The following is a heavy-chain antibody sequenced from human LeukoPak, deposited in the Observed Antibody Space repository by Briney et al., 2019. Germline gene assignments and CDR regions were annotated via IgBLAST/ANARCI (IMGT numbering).Heavy chain of an antibody. J-gene: IGHJ4*02. V-gene: IGHV3-23*01. CDR3: ANKRPYYYDNSGYSGTY. CDR2: ISGSGKST. Sequence: GGSLRLSCTVSGFTFSDHAMNWVRQAPGKGLEWVSSISGSGKSTYYADSVRGRFTVSRDNSKNTLNLQMSSLRAEDTAVCYCANKRPYYYDNSGYSGTYWGQGTLVTVSS. D-gene: IGHD3-22*01. CDR1: GFTFSDHA.